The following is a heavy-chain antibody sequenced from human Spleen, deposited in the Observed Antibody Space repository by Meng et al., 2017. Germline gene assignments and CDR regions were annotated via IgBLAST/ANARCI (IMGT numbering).Heavy chain of an antibody. CDR3: ARGPTTMAHDFDY. Sequence: SETLSLTCTVSGGSISSSSYYWGWIRQPPGKGLEWIGSIYHSGSTYYNPSLKSRVTISVDTSKNQFSLKLSSVTAADTAVYYCARGPTTMAHDFDYWGQGTLVTVSS. D-gene: IGHD4-11*01. V-gene: IGHV4-39*07. CDR2: IYHSGST. J-gene: IGHJ4*02. CDR1: GGSISSSSYY.